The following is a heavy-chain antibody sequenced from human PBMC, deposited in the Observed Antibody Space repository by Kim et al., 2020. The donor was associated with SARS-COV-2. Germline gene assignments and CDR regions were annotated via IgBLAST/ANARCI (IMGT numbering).Heavy chain of an antibody. D-gene: IGHD6-19*01. Sequence: YLDSVNGRFTISRDNSKDTLYLQMNSRRIEDTAVYYCAKDLRSGWTNYFDSWGQGTLVTVSS. CDR3: AKDLRSGWTNYFDS. V-gene: IGHV3-30*02. J-gene: IGHJ4*02.